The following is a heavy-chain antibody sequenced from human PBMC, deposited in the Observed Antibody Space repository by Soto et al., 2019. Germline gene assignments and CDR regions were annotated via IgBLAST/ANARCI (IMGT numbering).Heavy chain of an antibody. CDR2: IIPIFGTA. V-gene: IGHV1-69*06. CDR3: ASLTVDAHY. Sequence: ASVKVSCKASGGTFSSYAISWVRQAPGQGLEWMGGIIPIFGTANYAQKFQGRVTITADKSTSTAYMELSSLRSEDTAVYYCASLTVDAHYWGQGTRGTVSA. J-gene: IGHJ4*02. D-gene: IGHD4-17*01. CDR1: GGTFSSYA.